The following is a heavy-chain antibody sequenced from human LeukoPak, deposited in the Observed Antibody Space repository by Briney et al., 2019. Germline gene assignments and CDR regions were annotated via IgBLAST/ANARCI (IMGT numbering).Heavy chain of an antibody. CDR2: IHSSGRT. D-gene: IGHD2-21*02. V-gene: IGHV4-59*08. J-gene: IGHJ4*02. CDR3: ARLRSANCAGDCYSRHHQFEY. CDR1: GGPIDNYY. Sequence: SETLSLTCTVSGGPIDNYYWSWIRQLSGKGLEWMTYIHSSGRTAYNPSLKDRVTISVDTSKNQFSLKVTSVTAADTAVYYCARLRSANCAGDCYSRHHQFEYWGQGTLVTVSS.